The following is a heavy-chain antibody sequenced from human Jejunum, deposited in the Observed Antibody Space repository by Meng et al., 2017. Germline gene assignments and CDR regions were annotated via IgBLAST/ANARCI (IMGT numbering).Heavy chain of an antibody. Sequence: GESLKISCAISGITFADHAVSWFRQAPGKGLEWIGFIRSKDYGGTTDYAAYVEGRVTISRADYKSIAYLQMRGLKSEDTAMYFCARGLLAEAGKYCFDYWGQGTLVTVSS. CDR3: ARGLLAEAGKYCFDY. CDR2: IRSKDYGGTT. CDR1: GITFADHA. D-gene: IGHD6-19*01. V-gene: IGHV3-49*03. J-gene: IGHJ4*02.